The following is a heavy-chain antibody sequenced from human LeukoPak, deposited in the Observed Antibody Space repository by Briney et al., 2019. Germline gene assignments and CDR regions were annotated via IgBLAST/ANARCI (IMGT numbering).Heavy chain of an antibody. D-gene: IGHD6-13*01. CDR2: LYSGGFT. CDR3: ARGLAAAGLYFDY. Sequence: GGSLRLSCAASGFTVSSNYMSWVRQAPGKGLEWVSVLYSGGFTYYADSVLGRFSISRDDSKNMLYLQVDSLRAEDTAVYYCARGLAAAGLYFDYWGQGTLVTVSS. V-gene: IGHV3-53*01. J-gene: IGHJ4*02. CDR1: GFTVSSNY.